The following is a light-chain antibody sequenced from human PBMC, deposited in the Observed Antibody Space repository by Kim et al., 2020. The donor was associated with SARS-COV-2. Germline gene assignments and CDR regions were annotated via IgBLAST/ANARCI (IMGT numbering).Light chain of an antibody. CDR2: GAS. J-gene: IGKJ4*01. CDR1: QNIDNNY. CDR3: QQYDGSPT. V-gene: IGKV3-20*01. Sequence: EIVLTQSPGTLSLSPGERATLSCRASQNIDNNYLTWYQQKPGQAPRLLIFGASIRATGIPDKISGSGSGTDFTLTISRLEAEDFAVYYCQQYDGSPTFGGGTKLEI.